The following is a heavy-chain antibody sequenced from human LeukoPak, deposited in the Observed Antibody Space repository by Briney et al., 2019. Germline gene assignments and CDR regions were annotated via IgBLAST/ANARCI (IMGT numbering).Heavy chain of an antibody. V-gene: IGHV3-21*01. J-gene: IGHJ4*02. D-gene: IGHD3-22*01. Sequence: GGSLRLSCAASGFTFSSYSMNWVRQAPGKGLEWDSSISSSSSYIYYADSVKGRFTISRDNAKNSLYLQMNSLRAEDTAVYYCARASGLYYYDSSGYYEYYFDYWGQGTLVTVSS. CDR2: ISSSSSYI. CDR1: GFTFSSYS. CDR3: ARASGLYYYDSSGYYEYYFDY.